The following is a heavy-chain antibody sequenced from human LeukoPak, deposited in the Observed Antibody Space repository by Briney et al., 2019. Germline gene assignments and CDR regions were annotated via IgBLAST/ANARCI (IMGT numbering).Heavy chain of an antibody. J-gene: IGHJ4*02. CDR1: GFTFSSYV. D-gene: IGHD5-24*01. Sequence: LSGGSLRLSCETAGFTFSSYVMHWVRRTPGEGLVWVSRISHDGIISYADSVKGRFTISRDNAKNTLILQMNSLRVEDTAVYYCARDWVYKIDYWGRGTLVTVSS. CDR3: ARDWVYKIDY. V-gene: IGHV3-74*01. CDR2: ISHDGII.